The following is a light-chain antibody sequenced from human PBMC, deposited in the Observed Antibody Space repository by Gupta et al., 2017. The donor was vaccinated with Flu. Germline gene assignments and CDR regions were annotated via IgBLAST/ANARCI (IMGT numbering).Light chain of an antibody. J-gene: IGKJ5*01. Sequence: SFLCACVGDRCTSTCRARQGVGNYLVWYQQKPRKAPQLLIYAASTWQSGVQSRFSGSGCGKDLALTNISRQQEEFATYYCHQRKSYPPLTFGQGTRLDIK. CDR1: QGVGNY. V-gene: IGKV1-9*01. CDR2: AAS. CDR3: HQRKSYPPLT.